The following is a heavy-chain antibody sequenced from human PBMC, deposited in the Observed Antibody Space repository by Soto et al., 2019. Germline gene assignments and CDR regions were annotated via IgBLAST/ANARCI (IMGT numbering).Heavy chain of an antibody. CDR3: AKSRYADSSGDYYDF. CDR2: IGGRGTSS. J-gene: IGHJ4*02. V-gene: IGHV3-23*01. D-gene: IGHD3-22*01. CDR1: GFTFINYA. Sequence: PGGSLRLSCAASGFTFINYAMNCFRHTPWKGLEWVSGIGGRGTSSYYADSVKGRFAISRDNSYNTLFLQLHSLRAEDTAVYYCAKSRYADSSGDYYDFWGQGTRVTVSS.